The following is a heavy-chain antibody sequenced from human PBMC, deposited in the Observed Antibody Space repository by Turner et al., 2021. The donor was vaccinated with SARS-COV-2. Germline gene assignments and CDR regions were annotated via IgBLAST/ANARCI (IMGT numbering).Heavy chain of an antibody. CDR2: IRSSSSYI. CDR3: ARDVPTYYYDSSGYYTDAFDI. J-gene: IGHJ3*02. Sequence: EVQLVESGGGLVKPGGSLRLSCAASGFNFSSYSMNWVRQAPGKGLEWVSSIRSSSSYIYYADSVKGRFTISRDNAKNSLYLQMNSLRAEDTAVYYCARDVPTYYYDSSGYYTDAFDIWGQGTMVTVSS. CDR1: GFNFSSYS. V-gene: IGHV3-21*01. D-gene: IGHD3-22*01.